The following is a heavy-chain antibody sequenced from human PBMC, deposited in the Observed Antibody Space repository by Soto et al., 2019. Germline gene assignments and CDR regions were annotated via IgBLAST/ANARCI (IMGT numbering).Heavy chain of an antibody. V-gene: IGHV1-69*13. Sequence: SVKVSCKASGGTFSSYAISWVRQAPGQGLEWMGGIIPIFGTANYAQKFQGRVTITADESTSTAYMELSSLRSEDTAVYYCARAGGGYYGSGSYYCLDYRGQGTLVTVSS. J-gene: IGHJ4*02. CDR3: ARAGGGYYGSGSYYCLDY. CDR1: GGTFSSYA. CDR2: IIPIFGTA. D-gene: IGHD3-10*01.